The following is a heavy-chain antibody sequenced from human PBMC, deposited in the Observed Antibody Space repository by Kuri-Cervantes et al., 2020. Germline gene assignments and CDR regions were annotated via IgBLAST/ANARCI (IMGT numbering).Heavy chain of an antibody. CDR3: ARIPYYGSGSYYFDY. Sequence: SSPTLVKPTETLTLTCTVSGFSLSNARMGVSWIRQPPGKALEWLAHIFSNDEKSYSTSLKSRLTISKDTSKSQVVLTMTNMDPVDTATYYCARIPYYGSGSYYFDYWGQGTLVTVSS. V-gene: IGHV2-26*01. CDR1: GFSLSNARMG. J-gene: IGHJ4*02. CDR2: IFSNDEK. D-gene: IGHD3-10*01.